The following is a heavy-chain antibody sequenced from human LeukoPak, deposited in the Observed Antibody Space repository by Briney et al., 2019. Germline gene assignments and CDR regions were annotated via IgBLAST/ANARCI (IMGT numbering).Heavy chain of an antibody. CDR2: IYYSGST. CDR1: GGSISSSSYY. V-gene: IGHV4-39*07. J-gene: IGHJ4*02. D-gene: IGHD6-19*01. CDR3: ARGRSTGPRPVSGWFGQKPRSFDY. Sequence: SETLSLTCTVSGGSISSSSYYWGWIRQPPGKGLEWIGSIYYSGSTYYNPSLKSRVTISVDTSKNQFSLKLSSVTAADTAVYYCARGRSTGPRPVSGWFGQKPRSFDYWGQGTLVTVSS.